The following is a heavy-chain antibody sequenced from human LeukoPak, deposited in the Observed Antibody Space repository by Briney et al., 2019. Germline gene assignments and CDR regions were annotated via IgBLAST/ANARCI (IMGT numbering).Heavy chain of an antibody. CDR2: ISGSGGST. V-gene: IGHV3-23*01. CDR1: RFTISSYG. D-gene: IGHD3-10*01. Sequence: GGSLRLSCAASRFTISSYGMSWVRQAPGKGLEWVSAISGSGGSTYYADSVKGRFTISRDNSKNTLYLQMNSLRAEDTAVYYCAKDPTTMVRGVTTDYWGQGTLVTVSS. J-gene: IGHJ4*02. CDR3: AKDPTTMVRGVTTDY.